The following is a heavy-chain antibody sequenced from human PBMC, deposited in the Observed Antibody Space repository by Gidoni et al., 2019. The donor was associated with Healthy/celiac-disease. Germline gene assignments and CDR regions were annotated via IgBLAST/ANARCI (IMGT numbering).Heavy chain of an antibody. D-gene: IGHD6-13*01. CDR1: GFTFSSYG. CDR3: ARGRIAAAGLPTWYFDL. CDR2: IWYDGSNK. Sequence: QVQLVESGGGVVQPGRSLRLSCAASGFTFSSYGMHWVRKAPGKGLEWLAVIWYDGSNKYYADSVKGRFTISRDNSKNTLYLQMNSLRAEDTAVYYCARGRIAAAGLPTWYFDLWGRGTLVTVSS. V-gene: IGHV3-33*01. J-gene: IGHJ2*01.